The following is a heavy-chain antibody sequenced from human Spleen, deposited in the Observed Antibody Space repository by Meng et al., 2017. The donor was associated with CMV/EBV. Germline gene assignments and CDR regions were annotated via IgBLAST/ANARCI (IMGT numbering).Heavy chain of an antibody. J-gene: IGHJ4*02. CDR1: GYTFTGYY. V-gene: IGHV1-2*02. D-gene: IGHD6-19*01. CDR2: INPKSGDR. Sequence: ASVKVSCKTSGYTFTGYYMHWVRQAPGQGLEWMGWINPKSGDRNYAEKFQGRVTMTWDTAISTAYMELRRLTSDDTAVYYCARKWGSPREKDSSGIDYWGQGTLVTVSS. CDR3: ARKWGSPREKDSSGIDY.